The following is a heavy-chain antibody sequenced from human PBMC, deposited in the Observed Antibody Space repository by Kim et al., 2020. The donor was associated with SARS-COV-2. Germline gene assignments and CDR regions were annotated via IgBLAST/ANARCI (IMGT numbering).Heavy chain of an antibody. J-gene: IGHJ3*02. CDR1: GYIFTSYY. Sequence: ASVKVSCKASGYIFTSYYMHWVRQAPGQGLEGMGIINPRGGSTSYAQKFQGRVTMTRDTSTSTVYIELSSLRSEDTAVYYCARADYYDSSGYYYKAFDIWGQGAMVTVSS. V-gene: IGHV1-46*01. CDR2: INPRGGST. CDR3: ARADYYDSSGYYYKAFDI. D-gene: IGHD3-22*01.